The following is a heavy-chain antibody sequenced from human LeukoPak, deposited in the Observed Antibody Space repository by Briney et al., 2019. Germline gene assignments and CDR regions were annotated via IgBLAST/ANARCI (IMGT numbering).Heavy chain of an antibody. CDR3: ATVHPSITGTLGGWFDP. V-gene: IGHV4-59*01. J-gene: IGHJ5*02. CDR1: GGSISSYY. D-gene: IGHD1-7*01. Sequence: SQTLSLTCTVSGGSISSYYWSWIRQPPGKGLEWIGYIYYSGSTNYNPSLKSRVTISVDTSKNQFSLKLSSVTAADTAVYYCATVHPSITGTLGGWFDPWGQGTLVTVSS. CDR2: IYYSGST.